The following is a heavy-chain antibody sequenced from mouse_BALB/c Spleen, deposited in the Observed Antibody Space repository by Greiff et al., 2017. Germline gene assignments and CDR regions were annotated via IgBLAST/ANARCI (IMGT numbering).Heavy chain of an antibody. D-gene: IGHD2-1*01. J-gene: IGHJ1*01. CDR1: GYTFTDYN. CDR2: IYPYNGGT. CDR3: ARRYYYSHWYFDV. Sequence: VQLKESGPELVKPGASVKISCKASGYTFTDYNMHWVKQSHGKSLEWIGYIYPYNGGTGYNQKFKSKATLTVDNSSSTAYMELRSLTSEDSAVYYCARRYYYSHWYFDVWGAGTTVTVSS. V-gene: IGHV1S29*02.